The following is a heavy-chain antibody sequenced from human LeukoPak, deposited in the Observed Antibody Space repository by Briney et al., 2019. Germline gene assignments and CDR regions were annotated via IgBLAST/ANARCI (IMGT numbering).Heavy chain of an antibody. Sequence: GGSLRLSCAASGFTFGSYAMSWVRQAPGKGLEWVSAMSGSGGFTYYADSVKGRFTISRDNSKNTLYLQMNSLRAEDTAVYYCARDVSWGSGIDYWGQGTLVTVSS. J-gene: IGHJ4*02. CDR3: ARDVSWGSGIDY. CDR2: MSGSGGFT. V-gene: IGHV3-23*01. D-gene: IGHD7-27*01. CDR1: GFTFGSYA.